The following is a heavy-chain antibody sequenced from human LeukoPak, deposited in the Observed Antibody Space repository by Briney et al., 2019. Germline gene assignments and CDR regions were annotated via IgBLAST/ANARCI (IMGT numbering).Heavy chain of an antibody. CDR2: IYSDGFT. V-gene: IGHV3-53*01. CDR3: AREYYGMDV. CDR1: GFTVSSNY. J-gene: IGHJ6*02. Sequence: GGSLRLSCAASGFTVSSNYMNWVRQAPGKGLEWVSVIYSDGFTYYADSVKGRFTISRDNSKNTLYLQMKSLRPEDTAVYYCAREYYGMDVWGQGTTVTVAS.